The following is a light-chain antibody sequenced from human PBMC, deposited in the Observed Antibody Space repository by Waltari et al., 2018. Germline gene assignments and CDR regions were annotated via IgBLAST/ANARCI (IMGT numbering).Light chain of an antibody. Sequence: QSVLTQPPSVSGAPGQRVTISCTGSSPNLGAGSDVHWYQQLPGTAPKLLIYGNSNRPSGVPDRFSGSKSGTSASLAITGLQAEDEADYYCQSYDSSLSAWVFGGGTKLTVL. V-gene: IGLV1-40*01. J-gene: IGLJ3*02. CDR2: GNS. CDR3: QSYDSSLSAWV. CDR1: SPNLGAGSD.